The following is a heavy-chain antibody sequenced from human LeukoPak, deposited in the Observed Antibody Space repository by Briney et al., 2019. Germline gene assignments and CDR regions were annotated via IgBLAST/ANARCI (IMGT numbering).Heavy chain of an antibody. CDR2: ICISGNT. V-gene: IGHV4-4*07. J-gene: IGHJ4*02. Sequence: SETLSLTCTVSGGSISSYYWSWIRQPAGKGLEWIGRICISGNTNYNPSLKSRVTMSVDTSKNQFSLKLSSVTAADTAVYYCARDRGTWNDDGFDYWGQGTLVTVSS. CDR3: ARDRGTWNDDGFDY. CDR1: GGSISSYY. D-gene: IGHD1-1*01.